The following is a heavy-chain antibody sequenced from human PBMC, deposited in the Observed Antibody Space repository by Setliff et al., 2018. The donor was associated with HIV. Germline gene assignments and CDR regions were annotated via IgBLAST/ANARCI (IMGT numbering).Heavy chain of an antibody. CDR2: INPKSGVT. CDR1: GYTFTDYY. V-gene: IGHV1-2*06. J-gene: IGHJ4*02. D-gene: IGHD2-15*01. Sequence: ASVKVSCKASGYTFTDYYIHWVRQAPGHGLEWVGRINPKSGVTSYAQNFRARVTMTRDTSSTKAYMELSTLRSDDTALYYCARDLIRITPHGDLPFWGQGTLVTVSS. CDR3: ARDLIRITPHGDLPF.